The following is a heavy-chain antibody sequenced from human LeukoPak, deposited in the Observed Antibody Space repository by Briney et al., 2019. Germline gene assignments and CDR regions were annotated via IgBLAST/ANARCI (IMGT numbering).Heavy chain of an antibody. J-gene: IGHJ3*02. CDR1: GFTFSTYA. CDR2: ISSSTSYI. Sequence: GGSLRLSCAASGFTFSTYAMHWVRQAPGKGLEWVSSISSSTSYIYYADSVKGRFTISRDNAKNSLYLQMNSLRAEDTAVYYCARGGEYDILTGYYTAFDIWGQGTMVTVSS. V-gene: IGHV3-21*01. CDR3: ARGGEYDILTGYYTAFDI. D-gene: IGHD3-9*01.